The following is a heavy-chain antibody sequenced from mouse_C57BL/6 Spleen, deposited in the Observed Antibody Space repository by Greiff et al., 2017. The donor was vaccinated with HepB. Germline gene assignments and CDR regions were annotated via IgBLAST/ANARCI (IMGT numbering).Heavy chain of an antibody. CDR3: ARNYGSSFLYYYAMDY. CDR2: IFPGSGST. Sequence: QVQLQQSGPELVKPGASVKISCKASGYTFTDYYINWVKQRPGQGLEWIGWIFPGSGSTYYNEKFKGKATLTVDKSSSTAYMLLSSLTSEDSAVYFCARNYGSSFLYYYAMDYWGQGTSVTVSS. V-gene: IGHV1-75*01. J-gene: IGHJ4*01. D-gene: IGHD1-1*01. CDR1: GYTFTDYY.